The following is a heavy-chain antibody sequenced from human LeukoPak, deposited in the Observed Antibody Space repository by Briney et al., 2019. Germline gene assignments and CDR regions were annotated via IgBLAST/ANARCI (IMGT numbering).Heavy chain of an antibody. CDR1: GYTFTSYG. CDR2: ISAYNGNT. CDR3: ARGNYYDSSGYKTGGRIYFDY. Sequence: GASVKVSCKASGYTFTSYGISWVRQAPGQGLEWMGWISAYNGNTNYAQKLQGRVTMTTDTSTSTAYMELRSLRSDDTAVYCCARGNYYDSSGYKTGGRIYFDYWGQGTLVTVSS. J-gene: IGHJ4*02. V-gene: IGHV1-18*01. D-gene: IGHD3-22*01.